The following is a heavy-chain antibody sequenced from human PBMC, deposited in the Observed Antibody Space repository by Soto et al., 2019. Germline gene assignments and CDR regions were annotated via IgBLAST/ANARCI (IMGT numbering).Heavy chain of an antibody. V-gene: IGHV3-33*01. CDR1: GFTFSSYG. CDR3: AREGSGWQYAFDI. J-gene: IGHJ3*02. CDR2: IWYDGSNK. Sequence: GGSLRLSCAASGFTFSSYGMHWVRQAPGKGLEWVAVIWYDGSNKYYADSVKGRFTISRDNSKNTLYLQMNSLRAEDTAVYYCAREGSGWQYAFDIWGQGTMVTV. D-gene: IGHD6-19*01.